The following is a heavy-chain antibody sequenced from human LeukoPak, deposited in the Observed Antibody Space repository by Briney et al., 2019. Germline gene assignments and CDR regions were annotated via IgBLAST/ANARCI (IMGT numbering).Heavy chain of an antibody. CDR3: ARDSPNYYDSSSIDY. D-gene: IGHD3-22*01. CDR2: ISAYNGNT. Sequence: ASVNVSCKASGYTFTSYGISWVRQAPGQGLEWMGWISAYNGNTNYAQKLQGRVTMTTDTSTSTAYMELRSLRSDDTAVYYCARDSPNYYDSSSIDYWGQGTLVTVSS. V-gene: IGHV1-18*01. CDR1: GYTFTSYG. J-gene: IGHJ4*02.